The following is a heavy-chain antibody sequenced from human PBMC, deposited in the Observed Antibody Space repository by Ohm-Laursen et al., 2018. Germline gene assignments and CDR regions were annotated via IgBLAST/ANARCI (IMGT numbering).Heavy chain of an antibody. CDR2: INPNSGGT. CDR3: ARGATYYYDSRNYGMDV. Sequence: ASVKVSCKASGYTFTGYYMHWVRQAPGQGLEWMGWINPNSGGTNYAQKFQGRVTMTRDTSISTAYMELSRLRSDDTAVYYCARGATYYYDSRNYGMDVWGQGTTVTVSS. V-gene: IGHV1-2*02. J-gene: IGHJ6*02. D-gene: IGHD3-22*01. CDR1: GYTFTGYY.